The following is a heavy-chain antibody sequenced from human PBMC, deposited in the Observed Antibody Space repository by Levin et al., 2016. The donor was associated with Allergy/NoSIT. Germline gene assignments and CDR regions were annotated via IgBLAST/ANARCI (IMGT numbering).Heavy chain of an antibody. CDR2: ISSSSSYT. V-gene: IGHV3-11*06. J-gene: IGHJ6*02. CDR3: ARALYYYYGMDV. Sequence: RQAPGKGLEWVSYISSSSSYTNYADSVKGRFTISRDNAKNSLYLQMNSLRAEDTAVYYCARALYYYYGMDVWGQGTTVTVSS.